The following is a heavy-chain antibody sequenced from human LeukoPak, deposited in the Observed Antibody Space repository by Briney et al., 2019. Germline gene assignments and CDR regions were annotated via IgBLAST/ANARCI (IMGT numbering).Heavy chain of an antibody. CDR2: IWYDGSNK. J-gene: IGHJ6*02. CDR1: GFTFSSYG. CDR3: AREAVVPAAWYYYYGMDV. D-gene: IGHD2-2*01. Sequence: GGSLRLSCAASGFTFSSYGMHWVRQAPGKGLEWVAVIWYDGSNKYYADSVKGRFTISRDNSKNTLYLQMNSLRAEDTAVYYCAREAVVPAAWYYYYGMDVWGQGTTVTVSS. V-gene: IGHV3-33*01.